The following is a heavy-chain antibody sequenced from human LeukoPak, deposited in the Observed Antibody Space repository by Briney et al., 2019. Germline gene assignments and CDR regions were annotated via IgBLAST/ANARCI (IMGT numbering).Heavy chain of an antibody. D-gene: IGHD2-2*01. Sequence: SETLSLTCSVSGGSISSYYWSWIRQPAGEGREWIGRIYTSGGTNYNPSLKSRVTLSVDTSKNQFSLKLSSVTAAGTAVYYCGRDIVVVPAAQNWFDPWGQGTLVTVSS. CDR1: GGSISSYY. J-gene: IGHJ5*02. V-gene: IGHV4-4*07. CDR2: IYTSGGT. CDR3: GRDIVVVPAAQNWFDP.